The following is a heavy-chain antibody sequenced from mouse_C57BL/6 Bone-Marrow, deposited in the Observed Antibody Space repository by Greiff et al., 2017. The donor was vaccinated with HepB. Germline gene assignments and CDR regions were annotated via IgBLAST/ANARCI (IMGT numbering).Heavy chain of an antibody. CDR3: ARGRSAVAY. D-gene: IGHD6-1*01. CDR2: ISDGGSYT. CDR1: GFTFSSYA. V-gene: IGHV5-4*03. Sequence: EVNLVESGGGLVKPGGSLKLSCAASGFTFSSYAMSWVRQTPEKRLEWVATISDGGSYTYYPDNVKGRFTISRDNAKNNLYLQMSHLKSEDTAMYYCARGRSAVAYWGQGTLVTVSA. J-gene: IGHJ3*01.